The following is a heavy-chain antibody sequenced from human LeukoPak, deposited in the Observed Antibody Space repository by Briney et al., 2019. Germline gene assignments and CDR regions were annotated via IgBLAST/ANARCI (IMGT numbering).Heavy chain of an antibody. CDR3: ARLVAYSNYEGYFDY. CDR2: TYYSGST. Sequence: SETLSLTCTVSGGSISSSSYYWGWIRQPPGKGLEWIGSTYYSGSTYYNPSLKSRVTISVDTSKNQSSLKLRSVTAADTAVYYCARLVAYSNYEGYFDYWGQGTLVTVSS. J-gene: IGHJ4*02. D-gene: IGHD4-11*01. CDR1: GGSISSSSYY. V-gene: IGHV4-39*01.